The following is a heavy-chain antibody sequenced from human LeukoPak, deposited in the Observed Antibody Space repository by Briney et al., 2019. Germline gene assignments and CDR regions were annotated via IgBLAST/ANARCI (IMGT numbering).Heavy chain of an antibody. D-gene: IGHD1-26*01. J-gene: IGHJ3*02. CDR3: ARVPGWELPTVDAFDI. CDR1: GYTFTSYD. V-gene: IGHV1-8*01. Sequence: ASVRVSCKASGYTFTSYDINWVRQATGQGLEWMGWMNPNSGNTGYAQKFQGRVTMTRNTSISTAYMELSSLRSEDTAVYYCARVPGWELPTVDAFDIRGQGTMVTVSS. CDR2: MNPNSGNT.